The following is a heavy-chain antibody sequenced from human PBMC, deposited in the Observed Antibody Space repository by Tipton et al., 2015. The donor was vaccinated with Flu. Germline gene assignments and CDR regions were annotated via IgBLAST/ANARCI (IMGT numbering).Heavy chain of an antibody. V-gene: IGHV4-59*12. CDR2: IYHYGST. D-gene: IGHD3-10*01. Sequence: TLSLTCIVSGGSISGYYWTWIRQPPGKGLEWIGSIYHYGSTYYSPSLKSRVSISLDKSENQFSLRLSSVTAADTAIYYCATDYYGSGSYYDIDYWGQGTLVTVSS. CDR3: ATDYYGSGSYYDIDY. J-gene: IGHJ4*02. CDR1: GGSISGYY.